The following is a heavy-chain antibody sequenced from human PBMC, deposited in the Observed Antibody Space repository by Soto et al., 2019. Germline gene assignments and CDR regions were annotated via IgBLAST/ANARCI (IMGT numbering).Heavy chain of an antibody. Sequence: PSETLSLTCAVSGGSISSGGYSWSWIRQPPGKGLEWIGYIYHSGSTYYNPSLKSRVTISVDRSKNQFSLKLSSVTAADTAVYYCARVPMVRGVIAFDIWGQGTMVTVSS. CDR2: IYHSGST. J-gene: IGHJ3*02. D-gene: IGHD3-10*01. CDR3: ARVPMVRGVIAFDI. CDR1: GGSISSGGYS. V-gene: IGHV4-30-2*01.